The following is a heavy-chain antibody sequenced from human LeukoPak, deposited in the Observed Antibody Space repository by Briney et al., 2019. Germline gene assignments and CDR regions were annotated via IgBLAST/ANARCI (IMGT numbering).Heavy chain of an antibody. CDR1: GGSISSYY. CDR2: IYYSGST. J-gene: IGHJ4*02. CDR3: ASIPTYSSSWYD. Sequence: SETLSLTCTVSGGSISSYYWSWIRQHPGKGLEWIGYIYYSGSTYYNPSLKSRVTISVDTSKNQFSLKLSSVTAADTAVYYCASIPTYSSSWYDWGQGTLVTVSS. D-gene: IGHD6-13*01. V-gene: IGHV4-59*06.